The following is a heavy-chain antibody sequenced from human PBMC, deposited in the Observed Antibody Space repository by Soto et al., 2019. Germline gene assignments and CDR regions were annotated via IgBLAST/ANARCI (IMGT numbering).Heavy chain of an antibody. CDR3: VRATAGFDY. V-gene: IGHV3-13*04. CDR2: IGTAGDT. J-gene: IGHJ4*02. Sequence: EVQLVESGGNLVQPGGSLRLSCATSGFTFSNYDMHWVRQATGKGLEWVSSIGTAGDTYYAVSVKGRFTISRENAKNSLSLQMNSLRAGDTAMYYCVRATAGFDYWGQGTLVTVSS. CDR1: GFTFSNYD.